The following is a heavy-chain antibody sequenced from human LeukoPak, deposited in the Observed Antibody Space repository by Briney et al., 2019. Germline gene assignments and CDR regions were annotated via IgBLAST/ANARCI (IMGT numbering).Heavy chain of an antibody. J-gene: IGHJ4*02. CDR2: VNGNGGST. CDR3: AKSLYGGCDY. Sequence: GGSLRLSCAASGFIFSTYAMSWVRQAPGKGLEWVSGVNGNGGSTSYADSVKGRFTIFRDNSKNTVYLQMNSLRVEDTAVYYCAKSLYGGCDYWGQGTVVTVSS. V-gene: IGHV3-23*01. D-gene: IGHD3-16*02. CDR1: GFIFSTYA.